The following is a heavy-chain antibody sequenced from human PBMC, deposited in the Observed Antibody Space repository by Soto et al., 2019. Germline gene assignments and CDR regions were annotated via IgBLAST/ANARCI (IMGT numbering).Heavy chain of an antibody. CDR2: INPNSGGT. CDR3: ARPGYNDAFDI. CDR1: GYTFTGYY. D-gene: IGHD5-12*01. V-gene: IGHV1-2*02. J-gene: IGHJ3*02. Sequence: ASVKVSCNASGYTFTGYYMHWVRPAPGQGLEWMGWINPNSGGTNYAQKFRGRVTMTRDTSISTAYMELSRLRSDDTAVYYCARPGYNDAFDIWGQGTMVTVSS.